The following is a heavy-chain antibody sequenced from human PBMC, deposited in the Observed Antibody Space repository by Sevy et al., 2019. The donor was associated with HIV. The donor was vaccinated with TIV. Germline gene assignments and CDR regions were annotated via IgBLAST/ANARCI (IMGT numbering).Heavy chain of an antibody. CDR3: ARGGGRFDFWSGYPNWFDP. D-gene: IGHD3-3*01. Sequence: PGGSLRLSCAASGYTFSSYSMNWVRQGPGKGLEWVSSISSSSSYIYYADSVKGRFTISRDNAKNSLYLQMNSLRAEDTAVYYCARGGGRFDFWSGYPNWFDPWGQGTLVTVSS. CDR2: ISSSSSYI. V-gene: IGHV3-21*01. CDR1: GYTFSSYS. J-gene: IGHJ5*02.